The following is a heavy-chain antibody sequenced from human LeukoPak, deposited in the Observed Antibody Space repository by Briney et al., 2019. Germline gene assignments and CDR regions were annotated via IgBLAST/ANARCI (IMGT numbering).Heavy chain of an antibody. J-gene: IGHJ3*02. D-gene: IGHD6-13*01. V-gene: IGHV3-21*01. CDR2: ISSGSSYI. CDR3: ARDLGSIATAGTETFDI. CDR1: GFTFSSYS. Sequence: PGGSLGLSCAASGFTFSSYSINWVRQAPGKGLEWVSSISSGSSYISYADSVKGRFTIPRDNAKKSLYLQMNSLRAEDTAVYYCARDLGSIATAGTETFDIWGQGTRVTLSS.